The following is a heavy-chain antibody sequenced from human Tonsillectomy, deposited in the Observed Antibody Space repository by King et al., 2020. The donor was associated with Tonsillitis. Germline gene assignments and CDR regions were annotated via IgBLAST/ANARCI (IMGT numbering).Heavy chain of an antibody. CDR1: GFTFSNYA. V-gene: IGHV3-64*02. Sequence: QLVQSGEGWVQPGGSLRLSFTASGFTFSNYAMHCVRQAPGKGLEYVLAIPSNGGITDFADSVKGGFTISKDNSTNTLDLQMGSLRAEDMAVYYCARGGSGYDWGYFDYWGQGTLVTVSS. CDR3: ARGGSGYDWGYFDY. D-gene: IGHD5-12*01. CDR2: IPSNGGIT. J-gene: IGHJ4*02.